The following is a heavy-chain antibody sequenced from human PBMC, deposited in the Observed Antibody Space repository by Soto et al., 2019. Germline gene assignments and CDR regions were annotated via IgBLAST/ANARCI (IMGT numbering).Heavy chain of an antibody. CDR2: INHSGST. J-gene: IGHJ6*02. Sequence: SETLSLTCAVYGGSFSGYDWSWIRQPPGKGLEWIGEINHSGSTNYNPSLKSRVTISVDTSKNQFSLKLSSVTAADTAVYYCARVAITGTTSDYYYGMDVWGQGTTVTVSS. CDR3: ARVAITGTTSDYYYGMDV. D-gene: IGHD1-7*01. CDR1: GGSFSGYD. V-gene: IGHV4-34*01.